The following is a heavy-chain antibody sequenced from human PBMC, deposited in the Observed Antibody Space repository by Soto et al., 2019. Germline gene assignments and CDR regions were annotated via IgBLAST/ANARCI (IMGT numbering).Heavy chain of an antibody. Sequence: EVQLVESGGGLVQPGGSLRLSCAASRIIFTNYWMHWVRQAPGKGLVWVSRIDNDGSGTSYADSVKGRFTISRDNAKNTVYLQMNSLRAEDTAVYYCTTVLEYWGQGTLVTVSS. V-gene: IGHV3-74*01. J-gene: IGHJ4*02. CDR3: TTVLEY. CDR1: RIIFTNYW. CDR2: IDNDGSGT.